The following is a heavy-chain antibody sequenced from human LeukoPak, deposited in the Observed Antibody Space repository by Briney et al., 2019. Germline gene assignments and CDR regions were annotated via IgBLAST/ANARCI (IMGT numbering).Heavy chain of an antibody. CDR3: ARKALNLGALGY. CDR2: ISAYNGNT. D-gene: IGHD3-16*01. Sequence: GASVKVSCKASGYTFTSYGLSWVRQAPGQGLEWMGWISAYNGNTNYEQKLQGRVTMTTDTSTSTAYMELRSLRSDDTAVYCCARKALNLGALGYWGQGTLVTVSS. CDR1: GYTFTSYG. J-gene: IGHJ4*02. V-gene: IGHV1-18*01.